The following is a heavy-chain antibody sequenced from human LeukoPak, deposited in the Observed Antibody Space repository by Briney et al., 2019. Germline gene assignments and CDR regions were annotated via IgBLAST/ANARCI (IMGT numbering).Heavy chain of an antibody. CDR3: ARRGSSSDGNFGMDV. D-gene: IGHD6-6*01. Sequence: GESLKISCQGSGYSFTDYWIGWVRQMPGKGLERMGIIYPGDSDTRYSPSFQGQVTISADKSISTAYLQWSSLRASDTAMYFCARRGSSSDGNFGMDVWGQGTTVTVSS. CDR2: IYPGDSDT. V-gene: IGHV5-51*01. J-gene: IGHJ6*02. CDR1: GYSFTDYW.